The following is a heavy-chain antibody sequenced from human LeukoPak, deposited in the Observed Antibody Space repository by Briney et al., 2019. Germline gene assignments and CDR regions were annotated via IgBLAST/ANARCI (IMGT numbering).Heavy chain of an antibody. CDR1: GASISIGGYS. V-gene: IGHV4-30-2*01. D-gene: IGHD4-17*01. CDR3: ARESPTTALDY. Sequence: SETLSLTCAVSGASISIGGYSWSWIRQPPGKALEWIGYIYHSGSTDYNPSLKSRVTMSVDRSKNQFSLKLSSVTAADTAVYYCARESPTTALDYWGQGTLVTVSS. CDR2: IYHSGST. J-gene: IGHJ4*02.